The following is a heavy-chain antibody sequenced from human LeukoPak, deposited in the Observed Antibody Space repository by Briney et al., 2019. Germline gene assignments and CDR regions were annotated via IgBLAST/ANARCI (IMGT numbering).Heavy chain of an antibody. D-gene: IGHD1-1*01. CDR2: IYYSGST. CDR3: ARAGNNWSFDY. V-gene: IGHV4-61*01. CDR1: GGSVSSGSYY. Sequence: TSETLSLTCTVSGGSVSSGSYYWSWIRQPPGKGLEWIGYIYYSGSTNYNPSLKSRVTMAVDTSKNQFSLKVSSVTAADTAVYYCARAGNNWSFDYWGQGTLVTVSS. J-gene: IGHJ4*02.